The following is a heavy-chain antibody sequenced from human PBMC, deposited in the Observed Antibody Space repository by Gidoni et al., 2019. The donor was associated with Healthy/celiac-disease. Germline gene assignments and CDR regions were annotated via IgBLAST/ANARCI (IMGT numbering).Heavy chain of an antibody. Sequence: EVQLVESGGGLVQPGGSLRLSCAASGFTVSSNYMSGVRQAPGKGREWVSVIYSGGSTYYADSVKGRFTISRDNSKNTLYLQMNSLRAEDTAVYYCASRTTVTYYYYYGMDVWGQGTTVTVSS. CDR1: GFTVSSNY. CDR2: IYSGGST. D-gene: IGHD4-4*01. V-gene: IGHV3-66*01. CDR3: ASRTTVTYYYYYGMDV. J-gene: IGHJ6*02.